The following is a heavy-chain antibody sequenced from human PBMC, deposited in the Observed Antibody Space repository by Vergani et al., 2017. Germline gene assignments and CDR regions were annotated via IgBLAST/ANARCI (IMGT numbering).Heavy chain of an antibody. CDR3: ARDXIVVVPAATNWFDP. CDR2: ISSSGSTI. D-gene: IGHD2-2*01. J-gene: IGHJ5*02. V-gene: IGHV3-11*01. CDR1: GFTFSDYY. Sequence: QVQLVESGGGLVKPGGSLTLSCAASGFTFSDYYMSWIRQAPGKGLEWVSYISSSGSTIYYADSVKGRFTISRDNAKNSLYLQMNSLRAEDTAVYYCARDXIVVVPAATNWFDPWGQGTLVTVSS.